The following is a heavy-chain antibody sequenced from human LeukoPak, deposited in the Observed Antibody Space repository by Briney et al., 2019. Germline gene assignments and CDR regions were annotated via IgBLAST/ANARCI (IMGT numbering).Heavy chain of an antibody. CDR2: VNGDGSGT. CDR1: GFSFSSSW. D-gene: IGHD3-10*01. J-gene: IGHJ3*02. CDR3: ARGKTRGGFDI. V-gene: IGHV3-74*01. Sequence: PGGSLRLSCAASGFSFSSSWMHWVRQAPGKGQVWVSRVNGDGSGTIYADSVKGRFTISRDNAKNTLYLQMNSLRAEDTAVYYCARGKTRGGFDIWGQGTMVTVSS.